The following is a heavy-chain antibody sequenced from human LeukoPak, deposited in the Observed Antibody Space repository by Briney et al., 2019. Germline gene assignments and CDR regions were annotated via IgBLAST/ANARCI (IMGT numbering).Heavy chain of an antibody. J-gene: IGHJ4*02. CDR3: ARARIDY. CDR1: GFTVTGTH. Sequence: PGGSLRLSCAASGFTVTGTHMSWVRQAPGKGLEWVANIKDDGSEKYSVDSVKGRFTISRDNAKNLLYLQMSSLRAEDTAVYYCARARIDYWGQGTLVTISS. D-gene: IGHD1-14*01. V-gene: IGHV3-7*04. CDR2: IKDDGSEK.